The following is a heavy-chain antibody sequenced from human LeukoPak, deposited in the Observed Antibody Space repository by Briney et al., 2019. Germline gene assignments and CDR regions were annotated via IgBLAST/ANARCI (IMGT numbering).Heavy chain of an antibody. V-gene: IGHV3-21*01. CDR2: ISSSSSYI. CDR1: GFTFRNFA. J-gene: IGHJ4*02. Sequence: GGSLRLSCAASGFTFRNFAMNWVRQAPGKGLQWVSSISSSSSYIYHADSVKGRFTISRDNANNSLYLQMNSLRAEDTAVYYCARGPRVVVAGTFDYWGQGTLVTVSS. CDR3: ARGPRVVVAGTFDY. D-gene: IGHD6-19*01.